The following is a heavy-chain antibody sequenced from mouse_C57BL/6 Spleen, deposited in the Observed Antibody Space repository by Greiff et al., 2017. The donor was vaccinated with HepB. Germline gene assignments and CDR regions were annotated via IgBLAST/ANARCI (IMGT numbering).Heavy chain of an antibody. Sequence: QVQLQQSGAELARPGASVKLSCKASGYTFTSYGISWVKQRTGQGLEWIGEIYPRSGNTYYNEKFKGKATLTADKSSSTAYMELRSLTSEDSAVYFCARYTTVVAPYAMDYWGQGTSGTVSS. CDR3: ARYTTVVAPYAMDY. V-gene: IGHV1-81*01. CDR2: IYPRSGNT. D-gene: IGHD1-1*01. CDR1: GYTFTSYG. J-gene: IGHJ4*01.